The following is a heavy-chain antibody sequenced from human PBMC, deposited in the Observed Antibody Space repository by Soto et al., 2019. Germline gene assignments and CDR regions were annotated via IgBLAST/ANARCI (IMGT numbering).Heavy chain of an antibody. CDR1: GGSFSGYY. CDR3: ARGEVAVAGRYYYYGMDD. J-gene: IGHJ6*02. D-gene: IGHD6-19*01. Sequence: QVQLQQWGAGLLKPSETLSLTCAVYGGSFSGYYWSCIRQPPGKGLEWIGQIDHSGSTNYNPSLNRRVTISVDMTKTQCSPKLSSVTDQDTDVYYCARGEVAVAGRYYYYGMDDWGQWTTVTVSS. CDR2: IDHSGST. V-gene: IGHV4-34*01.